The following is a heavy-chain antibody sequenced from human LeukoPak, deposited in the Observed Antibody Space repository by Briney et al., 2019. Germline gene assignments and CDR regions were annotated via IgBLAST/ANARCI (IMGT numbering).Heavy chain of an antibody. D-gene: IGHD6-19*01. CDR2: INPNSGGT. CDR1: GYTFTGYY. CDR3: ARDGEIALASTGDY. Sequence: GASVKVSCKASGYTFTGYYMHWVRQAPGQGLEWMGWINPNSGGTNYAQKLQGRVTMTTDTTTSTAYMELRSLRSDDTAVYYCARDGEIALASTGDYWGQGTLVTVSS. V-gene: IGHV1-2*02. J-gene: IGHJ4*02.